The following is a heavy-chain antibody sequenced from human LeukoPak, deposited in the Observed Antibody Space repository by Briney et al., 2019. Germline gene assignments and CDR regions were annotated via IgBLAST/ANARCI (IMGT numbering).Heavy chain of an antibody. Sequence: SETLSLTCTVSGGSISSYYWSWIRQPPGKGLEWIAYIYYSGSTNFNPSLKSRGTISIDTSKNQFSLKLSSVTAADTAMYYCAWAPGYRWFDPWGQGTLVTVSS. J-gene: IGHJ5*02. D-gene: IGHD5-12*01. CDR1: GGSISSYY. V-gene: IGHV4-59*01. CDR2: IYYSGST. CDR3: AWAPGYRWFDP.